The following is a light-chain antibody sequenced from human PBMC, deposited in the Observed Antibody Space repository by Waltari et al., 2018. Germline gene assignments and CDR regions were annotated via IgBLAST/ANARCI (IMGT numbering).Light chain of an antibody. J-gene: IGKJ3*01. CDR1: QSVGSKY. Sequence: IVLTQYPGTLSLSPGERGTLSCRASQSVGSKYLAWYQHKPGQAPRLLIHGTSVRATGIPDRFSGGWSETDFTLTISRLEPEDLAVYYCQHYGASPFGFGPGTKVEIQ. CDR3: QHYGASPFG. CDR2: GTS. V-gene: IGKV3-20*01.